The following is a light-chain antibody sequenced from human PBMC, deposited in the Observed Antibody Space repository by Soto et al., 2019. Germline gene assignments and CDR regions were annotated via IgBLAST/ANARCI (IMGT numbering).Light chain of an antibody. V-gene: IGLV2-14*01. Sequence: QSALTQPASVSGSPGQSITISCTGTSSDVGGYNYVSWFQQYPGKAPKLMIFEVSNRPSGVSNRFSGSKSGNTASLTISGLQAEDEGNYYCSSYTSSSTYVFGGGTKLTVL. CDR1: SSDVGGYNY. CDR3: SSYTSSSTYV. CDR2: EVS. J-gene: IGLJ2*01.